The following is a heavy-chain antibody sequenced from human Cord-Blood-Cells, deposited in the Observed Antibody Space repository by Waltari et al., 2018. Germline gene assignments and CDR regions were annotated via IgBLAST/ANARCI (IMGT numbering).Heavy chain of an antibody. CDR1: GCTFSSYS. J-gene: IGHJ4*02. Sequence: EVQLVESGGGLVKPGGSLRLSCAASGCTFSSYSMNWVRQAPGKGLEWVSSISRSSSYIYYADSVKGRFTISRDNAKNSLYLQMNSLRAEDTAVYYCARDSSSGWLKYWGQGTLVTVSS. CDR2: ISRSSSYI. D-gene: IGHD6-19*01. CDR3: ARDSSSGWLKY. V-gene: IGHV3-21*01.